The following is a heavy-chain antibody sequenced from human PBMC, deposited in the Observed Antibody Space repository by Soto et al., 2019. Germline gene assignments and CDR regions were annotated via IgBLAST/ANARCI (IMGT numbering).Heavy chain of an antibody. J-gene: IGHJ6*03. Sequence: ASVKVSCQASGYTFTSYYMHWVRQAPGQGLEWMGVINPSGGSTSYAQKFQGRVTMTRDTSTSTVYMELSSLRSEDTAVYYCARAPGYCSGGSCYTYYYYYYMDVWGKGTTVTVSS. CDR2: INPSGGST. D-gene: IGHD2-15*01. CDR3: ARAPGYCSGGSCYTYYYYYYMDV. CDR1: GYTFTSYY. V-gene: IGHV1-46*03.